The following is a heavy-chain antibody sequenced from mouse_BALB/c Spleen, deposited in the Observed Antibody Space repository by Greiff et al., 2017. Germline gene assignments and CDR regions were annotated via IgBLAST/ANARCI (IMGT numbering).Heavy chain of an antibody. V-gene: IGHV5-6-5*01. J-gene: IGHJ4*01. CDR2: ISSGGST. CDR3: ARGKDYGNYYYAMDY. CDR1: GFTFSSYA. D-gene: IGHD2-1*01. Sequence: EVMLVESGGGLVKPGGSLKLSCAASGFTFSSYAMSWVRQTPEKRLEWVASISSGGSTYYPDSVKGRFTISRDNARNILYLQMSSLRSEDTAMYYCARGKDYGNYYYAMDYWGQGTSVTVSS.